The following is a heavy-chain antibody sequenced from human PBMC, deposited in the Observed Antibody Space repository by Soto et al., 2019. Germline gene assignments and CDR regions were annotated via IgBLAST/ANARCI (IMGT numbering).Heavy chain of an antibody. CDR2: IVVGSGNT. CDR1: GFTFTSSA. J-gene: IGHJ6*02. V-gene: IGHV1-58*01. D-gene: IGHD1-20*01. Sequence: ASVKVSCKASGFTFTSSAVQWVRQARGQRLEWIGWIVVGSGNTNYAQKFQERVTITRDMSTSTAYMEPSSLRSEDTAVYYCAAAPYNWNDVRANYYYYYGMDVWGQGTTVTVSS. CDR3: AAAPYNWNDVRANYYYYYGMDV.